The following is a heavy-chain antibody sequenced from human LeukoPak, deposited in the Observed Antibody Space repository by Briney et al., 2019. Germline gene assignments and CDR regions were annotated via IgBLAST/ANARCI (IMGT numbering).Heavy chain of an antibody. CDR3: VLLSLTPG. CDR1: GITFSNYW. Sequence: PGGSLRLSCAASGITFSNYWMSWVRQAPGKGLVWVSRISSDGTNANYADSVKGRFTISRDNAKNTLYLQMHSLRAEDAAVYYCVLLSLTPGWGQGTLVTVSS. CDR2: ISSDGTNA. V-gene: IGHV3-74*01. J-gene: IGHJ4*02. D-gene: IGHD3-10*01.